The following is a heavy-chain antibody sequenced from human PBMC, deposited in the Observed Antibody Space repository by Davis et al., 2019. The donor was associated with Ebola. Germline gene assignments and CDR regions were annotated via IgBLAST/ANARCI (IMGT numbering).Heavy chain of an antibody. CDR3: ARIPRDYSFCG. CDR2: IKQDGSQK. V-gene: IGHV3-7*01. D-gene: IGHD4-11*01. J-gene: IGHJ4*02. CDR1: GFTFSSYW. Sequence: PGGSLRLSCAASGFTFSSYWMTWGRQTPGKGLEWVANIKQDGSQKYYVSSVKGRFTISRDNAKNSLYLQMDSLRAEDTAVYFCARIPRDYSFCGWGQGTLVTVSS.